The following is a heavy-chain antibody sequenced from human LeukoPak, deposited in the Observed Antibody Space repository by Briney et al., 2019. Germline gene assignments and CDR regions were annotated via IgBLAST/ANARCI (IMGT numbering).Heavy chain of an antibody. CDR1: GFTFSSYA. J-gene: IGHJ4*02. V-gene: IGHV4-59*06. D-gene: IGHD6-19*01. CDR2: IYYSGST. CDR3: ARVLAGYFDY. Sequence: PGGSLRLSCAASGFTFSSYAMSWVRQAPGKGLEWIGYIYYSGSTYYNPSLKSRVTISVDTSKNQFSLKLSSVTAADTAVYYCARVLAGYFDYWGQGTLVTVSS.